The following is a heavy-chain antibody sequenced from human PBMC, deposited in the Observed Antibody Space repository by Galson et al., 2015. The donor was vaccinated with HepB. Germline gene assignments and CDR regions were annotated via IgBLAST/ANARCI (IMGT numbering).Heavy chain of an antibody. Sequence: TLSLTCTVSGASISSSSYYWVWIRQPPGKGLEWIGIIYYGGSTYYNPSLKSRVTISVDTSKNHFSLNLSSVTAADTAVYYCASGEGVGAIIWADYWGQGTLVTVSS. CDR1: GASISSSSYY. J-gene: IGHJ4*02. D-gene: IGHD1-26*01. CDR2: IYYGGST. CDR3: ASGEGVGAIIWADY. V-gene: IGHV4-39*02.